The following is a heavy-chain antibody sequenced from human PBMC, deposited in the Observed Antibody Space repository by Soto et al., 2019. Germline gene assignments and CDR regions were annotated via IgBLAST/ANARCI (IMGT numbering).Heavy chain of an antibody. CDR2: MYNGGST. J-gene: IGHJ4*02. V-gene: IGHV4-39*07. CDR3: ARDRRSYYSDGSGLDF. CDR1: GDSISSSNYY. D-gene: IGHD3-22*01. Sequence: SETLSLTCTVSGDSISSSNYYWGWIRQPPGKGLEWIGSMYNGGSTYYNPSLKSRVTISVDTSKNQFSLKLTSATAADTAVYYCARDRRSYYSDGSGLDFWGQGTLVTVSS.